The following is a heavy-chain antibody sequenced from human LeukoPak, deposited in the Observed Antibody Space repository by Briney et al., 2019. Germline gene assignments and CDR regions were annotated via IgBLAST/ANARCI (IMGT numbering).Heavy chain of an antibody. J-gene: IGHJ3*02. CDR3: ARGRQQLVYDAFDI. Sequence: GGSLRLSCAASGFTFSSYAMHWVRQAPGKGLEWVAVISYDGSNKYYADSMKGRFTISRDNSKNTLYLQMNSLRAEDTAVYYCARGRQQLVYDAFDIWGQGTMVTVSS. D-gene: IGHD6-13*01. CDR1: GFTFSSYA. V-gene: IGHV3-30*04. CDR2: ISYDGSNK.